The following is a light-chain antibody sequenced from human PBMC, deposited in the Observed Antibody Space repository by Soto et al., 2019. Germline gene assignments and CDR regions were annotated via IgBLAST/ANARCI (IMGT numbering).Light chain of an antibody. Sequence: QAVLTQPTSVSGAPGQRVTISCTGSSSNIGAGYDVHWYQQLPGTAPKLLIYGKNNRPSGVPDRFSGSKSGTSASLAITGLQAEDEADYYCQSYDSSLSGDVVFGGGTKLTVL. CDR1: SSNIGAGYD. J-gene: IGLJ2*01. CDR3: QSYDSSLSGDVV. CDR2: GKN. V-gene: IGLV1-40*01.